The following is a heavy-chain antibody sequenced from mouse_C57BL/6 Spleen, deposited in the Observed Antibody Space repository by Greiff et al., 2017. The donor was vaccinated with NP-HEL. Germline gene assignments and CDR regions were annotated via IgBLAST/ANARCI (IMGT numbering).Heavy chain of an antibody. D-gene: IGHD1-3*01. CDR3: ARDGLRYFDV. CDR1: GYSITSGYY. Sequence: VQLQQSGPGLVKPSQSLSLTCSVTGYSITSGYYWNWIRQFPGNKLEWMGYISYDGSNNYNPSLKNRISITRDTSKNQFFLKLNSVTTEDTATYYCARDGLRYFDVWGTGTTVTVSS. CDR2: ISYDGSN. J-gene: IGHJ1*03. V-gene: IGHV3-6*01.